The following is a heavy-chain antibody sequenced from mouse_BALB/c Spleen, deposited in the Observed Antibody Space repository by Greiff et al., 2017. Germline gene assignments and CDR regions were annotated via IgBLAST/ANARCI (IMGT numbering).Heavy chain of an antibody. V-gene: IGHV1-67*01. CDR1: GYTFTDYA. CDR2: ISTYYGNT. CDR3: ARGGTTVVDAMDY. J-gene: IGHJ4*01. D-gene: IGHD1-1*01. Sequence: QVQLQQSGPELVRPGVSVKISCKGSGYTFTDYAMHWVKQSHAKSLEWIGVISTYYGNTNYNQKFKGKATMTVDKSSSTAYMELARLTSEDSAIYYCARGGTTVVDAMDYWGQGTSVTVSS.